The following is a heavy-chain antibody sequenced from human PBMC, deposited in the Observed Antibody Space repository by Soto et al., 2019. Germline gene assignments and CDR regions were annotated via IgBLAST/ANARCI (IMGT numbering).Heavy chain of an antibody. CDR2: ISGSGGST. CDR1: GFTFSSYA. CDR3: AKPLIVVVVAATPNWFDP. D-gene: IGHD2-15*01. V-gene: IGHV3-23*01. Sequence: GGSLRLSCAAPGFTFSSYAMSWVRQAPGKGLEWVSAISGSGGSTYYADSVKGRFTISRDNSKNTLYLQMNSLRAEDTAVYYCAKPLIVVVVAATPNWFDPWGQGTLVTVSS. J-gene: IGHJ5*02.